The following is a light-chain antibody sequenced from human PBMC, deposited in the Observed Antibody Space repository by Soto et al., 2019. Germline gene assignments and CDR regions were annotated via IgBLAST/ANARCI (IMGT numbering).Light chain of an antibody. V-gene: IGKV3-20*01. CDR1: QGVTSNY. CDR3: QQYSTSVRT. CDR2: GAY. Sequence: EIVLTQSPGTLSLSLGERATLSCRASQGVTSNYLAWYQQKPGQAPSLVIYGAYSRAAGVPDRFSGRGSGTDFTLTISRLEPENFAVYYCQQYSTSVRTFGQGTKVEV. J-gene: IGKJ1*01.